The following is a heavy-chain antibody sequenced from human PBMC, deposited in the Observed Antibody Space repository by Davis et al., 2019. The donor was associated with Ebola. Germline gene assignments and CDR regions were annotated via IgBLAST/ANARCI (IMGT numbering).Heavy chain of an antibody. D-gene: IGHD3-3*01. CDR3: ARHTIFGVVIIRYYGMDV. V-gene: IGHV4-34*01. J-gene: IGHJ6*02. CDR2: INHSGST. Sequence: MPSETLPLTCAVYGGSFSGYYWSWIRQPPGKGLEWIGEINHSGSTNYNPSLKSRVTISVDTSKNQFSLKLSSVTAADTAVYYCARHTIFGVVIIRYYGMDVWGQGTTVTVSS. CDR1: GGSFSGYY.